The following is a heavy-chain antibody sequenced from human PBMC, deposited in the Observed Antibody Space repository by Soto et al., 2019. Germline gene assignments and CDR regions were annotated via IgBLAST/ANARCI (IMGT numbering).Heavy chain of an antibody. V-gene: IGHV3-30*18. D-gene: IGHD1-26*01. J-gene: IGHJ5*02. CDR2: ISYDGSNK. CDR1: GFTFSSYG. CDR3: AKGRELPWFDP. Sequence: LRLCCAASGFTFSSYGMHWVRQAPGKGLEWVAVISYDGSNKYYADSVKGRFTISRDNSKNTLYLQMNSLRAEDTAVYYCAKGRELPWFDPWGQGTLVTVSS.